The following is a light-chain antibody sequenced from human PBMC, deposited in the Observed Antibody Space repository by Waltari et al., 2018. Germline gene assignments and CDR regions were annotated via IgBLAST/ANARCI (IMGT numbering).Light chain of an antibody. CDR2: DAS. V-gene: IGKV3-15*01. CDR1: QSVSSK. Sequence: TVMTQSPSTLSVSPGERATISCRASQSVSSKLAWYQQKPGQAPRLLIYDASTRATGIPSRFSGSGSGTEFTLTISSLQSEDFAVYFCQQYSNWPPVTFGQGTKVEIQ. J-gene: IGKJ1*01. CDR3: QQYSNWPPVT.